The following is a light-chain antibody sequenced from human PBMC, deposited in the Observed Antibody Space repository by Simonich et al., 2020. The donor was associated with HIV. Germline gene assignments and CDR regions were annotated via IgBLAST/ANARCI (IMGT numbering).Light chain of an antibody. Sequence: DIQMTQSPSSLSASVGERVTINGRASQGISNSLAWYQQKPGKDPRLLIYKASSLEIGVPSRFSGSGSRTEFTLTISSLQPDDFATYYCQQYNSYWTFGQGTKVEIK. CDR2: KAS. CDR1: QGISNS. V-gene: IGKV1-5*03. J-gene: IGKJ1*01. CDR3: QQYNSYWT.